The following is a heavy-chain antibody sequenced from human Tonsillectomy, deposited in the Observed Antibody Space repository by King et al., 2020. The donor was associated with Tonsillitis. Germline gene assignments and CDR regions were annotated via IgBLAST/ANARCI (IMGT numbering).Heavy chain of an antibody. Sequence: VQLVESGGDLVQPGGSLRLSCAASGFTFTSYWMSWVRLAPGKGLEWVANIKQDGSKKEYVDSVKGRLTISRDNAKNSLYLQMNSLRVEDTAVYYCAREGDGGFDYWGQGTLVTVSS. CDR3: AREGDGGFDY. CDR2: IKQDGSKK. V-gene: IGHV3-7*01. CDR1: GFTFTSYW. D-gene: IGHD2-21*01. J-gene: IGHJ4*02.